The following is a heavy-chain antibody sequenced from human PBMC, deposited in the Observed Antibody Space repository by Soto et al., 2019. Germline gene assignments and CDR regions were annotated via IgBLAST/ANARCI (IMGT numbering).Heavy chain of an antibody. V-gene: IGHV4-31*03. Sequence: QVQLQESGPGLVKPSQTLSLTCTVSGGSISSGGYYWSWIRQHPGKGLEWIGYIYYSGSTYYNPSLKSRLTISVDTSKTQFSLKLSSVTAADTAVYYCARDGTHHGLDYWGQGTLVTVSS. J-gene: IGHJ4*02. CDR3: ARDGTHHGLDY. CDR1: GGSISSGGYY. CDR2: IYYSGST.